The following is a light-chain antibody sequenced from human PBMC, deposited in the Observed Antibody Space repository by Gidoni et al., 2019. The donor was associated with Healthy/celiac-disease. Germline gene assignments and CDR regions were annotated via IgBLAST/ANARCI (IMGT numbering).Light chain of an antibody. V-gene: IGLV3-27*01. CDR3: YSAADNNVV. CDR2: KDS. CDR1: VLAKKKY. J-gene: IGLJ2*01. Sequence: SYELTQPSSVSVSPGQTARITCSGDVLAKKKYARWFQQKPGQAPVLVIYKDSERPSGTTVTLTISGAQVEDEADYYCYSAADNNVVFGGGTKLTVL.